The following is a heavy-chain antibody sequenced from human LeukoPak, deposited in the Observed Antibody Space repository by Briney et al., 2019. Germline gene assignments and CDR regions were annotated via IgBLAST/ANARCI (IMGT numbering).Heavy chain of an antibody. D-gene: IGHD4-17*01. CDR1: GYTFTGYY. J-gene: IGHJ6*02. Sequence: ASVKVSCKASGYTFTGYYMHWVRQAPGQGLEWMGWINPNTGVTNYTQKFQGRVTLTRDTSIITAYMELTRLRSDDTAVYYCARDRTTVTTGYYGMDVWGQGTTVTVSS. V-gene: IGHV1-2*02. CDR3: ARDRTTVTTGYYGMDV. CDR2: INPNTGVT.